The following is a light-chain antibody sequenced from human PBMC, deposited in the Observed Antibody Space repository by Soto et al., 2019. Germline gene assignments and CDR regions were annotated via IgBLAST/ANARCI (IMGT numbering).Light chain of an antibody. V-gene: IGLV2-14*01. J-gene: IGLJ2*01. CDR3: SSYTSSSTRVV. Sequence: QSALTQPASVSGSPGQSITISCTGTSSDVGGYTYVSWYQQHPGKAPKLMIYDVSNRPSGVSNRFSGSKSGNTASLTIAGRQAEDEDDYYCSSYTSSSTRVVFGGGTTLTVL. CDR2: DVS. CDR1: SSDVGGYTY.